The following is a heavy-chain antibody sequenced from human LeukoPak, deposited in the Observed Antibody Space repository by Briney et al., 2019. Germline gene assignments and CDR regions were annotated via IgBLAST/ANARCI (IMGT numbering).Heavy chain of an antibody. Sequence: GASVKVSCKASGGTFSNYATSWVRQAPGQGLEWMGGIVPFFGATDYAQKFQGRVTITADESTTTAYMELSTLKSEDTAVYYCASPLDFSPLYYYMDVWGNGTTVTVSS. CDR3: ASPLDFSPLYYYMDV. CDR1: GGTFSNYA. V-gene: IGHV1-69*13. D-gene: IGHD3-3*01. J-gene: IGHJ6*03. CDR2: IVPFFGAT.